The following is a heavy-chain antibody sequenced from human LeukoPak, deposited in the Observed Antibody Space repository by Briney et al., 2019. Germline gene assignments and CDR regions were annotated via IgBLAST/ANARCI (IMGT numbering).Heavy chain of an antibody. CDR3: ARGDSSGWYFNYYYYMDV. CDR2: INPNSGGT. Sequence: ASVKVSCKASGYTFTGYYMHWVRQAPGQGLEWMGWINPNSGGTNYAQKFQGRVTMTRDTSISTAYMELSRLRSDDTAVYYCARGDSSGWYFNYYYYMDVWGKGTTVTVSS. D-gene: IGHD6-19*01. CDR1: GYTFTGYY. J-gene: IGHJ6*03. V-gene: IGHV1-2*02.